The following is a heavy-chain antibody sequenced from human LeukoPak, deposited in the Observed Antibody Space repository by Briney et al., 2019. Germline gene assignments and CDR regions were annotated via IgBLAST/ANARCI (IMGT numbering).Heavy chain of an antibody. CDR2: IYSGGST. V-gene: IGHV3-53*01. J-gene: IGHJ4*02. CDR3: ARGLYSYGPYYFDY. Sequence: GGSLRFSCAASGFTVSSNYMSWVRQAPGKGREWVSVIYSGGSTYYADSVKGRFTISRDNSKNTLYLQMNSLRAEDTAVYYCARGLYSYGPYYFDYWGQGTLVTVSS. D-gene: IGHD5-18*01. CDR1: GFTVSSNY.